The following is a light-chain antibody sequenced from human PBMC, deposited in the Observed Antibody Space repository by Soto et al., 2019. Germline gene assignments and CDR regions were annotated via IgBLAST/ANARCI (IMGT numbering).Light chain of an antibody. CDR1: RGISSY. CDR3: QQLNSYPQT. J-gene: IGKJ5*01. V-gene: IGKV1-9*01. Sequence: IHLTQSPSSLSASVGDRVTITCQASRGISSYLAWYQQKPGKPPKLLVYSASTLQSGVPSRLSGSGSGPDFTLTISSLQPEDSATYFCQQLNSYPQTFGQGTRLEI. CDR2: SAS.